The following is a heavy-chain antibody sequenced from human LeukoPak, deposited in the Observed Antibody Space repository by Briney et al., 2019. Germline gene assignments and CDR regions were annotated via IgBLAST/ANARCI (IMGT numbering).Heavy chain of an antibody. V-gene: IGHV3-30*04. D-gene: IGHD6-19*01. CDR1: GFTFSSYA. CDR3: ARGRGSGWLVD. J-gene: IGHJ4*02. CDR2: ISYDGSNK. Sequence: GGSLRLSCAASGFTFSSYAMHWVRQAPGKGLEWVAVISYDGSNKYYADSVKGRFTISRNNSKNTLYLQMNSLRAEDTAVYYCARGRGSGWLVDWGQGTLVTVSS.